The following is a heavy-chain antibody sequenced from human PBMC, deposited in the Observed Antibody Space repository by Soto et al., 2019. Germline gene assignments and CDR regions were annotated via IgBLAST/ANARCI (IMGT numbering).Heavy chain of an antibody. CDR1: GYTFTSY. CDR2: INPSGGST. J-gene: IGHJ4*02. CDR3: ARQYCSGGSCYTLDY. V-gene: IGHV1-46*01. D-gene: IGHD2-15*01. Sequence: QVQLVQSGAEVKKPGASVKVSCKASGYTFTSYMHWVRQAPGQGLEWMGIINPSGGSTSYAQKFQGRVTMTRDTFTSTVYMELSSLRSEDTAVYYCARQYCSGGSCYTLDYWGQGTLVTVSS.